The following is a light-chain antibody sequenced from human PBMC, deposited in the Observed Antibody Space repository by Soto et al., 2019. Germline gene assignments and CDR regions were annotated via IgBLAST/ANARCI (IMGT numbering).Light chain of an antibody. CDR1: QSIINNY. Sequence: EVVLTQSPGTLSLSPGERATLSCRASQSIINNYLAWYQQRPGQAPRLLIYGSSDRATGIPGRFSDSGSGTDFTLTISRLEPEDFAVYYCHQYGSSPPYTFGQGTKVEI. V-gene: IGKV3-20*01. J-gene: IGKJ2*01. CDR3: HQYGSSPPYT. CDR2: GSS.